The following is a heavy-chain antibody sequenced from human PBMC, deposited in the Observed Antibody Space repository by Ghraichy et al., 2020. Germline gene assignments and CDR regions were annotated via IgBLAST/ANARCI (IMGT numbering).Heavy chain of an antibody. CDR3: AKDSGYYYDSNTNGY. V-gene: IGHV3-23*01. D-gene: IGHD3-22*01. CDR2: ISGSGGST. Sequence: GGSLRLSCAASGFTFSSYAMSWVRQAPGKGLEWVSAISGSGGSTYYADSVKGRFTISRDNSKNTLYLQMNSLRAEDTAVYYCAKDSGYYYDSNTNGYWGQGTLVTVSS. CDR1: GFTFSSYA. J-gene: IGHJ4*02.